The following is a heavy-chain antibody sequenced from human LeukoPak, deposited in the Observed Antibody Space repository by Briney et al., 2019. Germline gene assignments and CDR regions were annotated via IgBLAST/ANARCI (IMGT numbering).Heavy chain of an antibody. J-gene: IGHJ4*02. Sequence: PGGSLRLSCAASGFTFSSYAMSWVRQAPGKGLEWVSAISGSGGSTYYADSVKGRFTISRDNSKNTLYLQMNSLRAEDTAVYYCAKDPTHFRVWDDYDNTRLNYWGQGTLVTVSS. CDR1: GFTFSSYA. V-gene: IGHV3-23*01. CDR3: AKDPTHFRVWDDYDNTRLNY. CDR2: ISGSGGST. D-gene: IGHD3-22*01.